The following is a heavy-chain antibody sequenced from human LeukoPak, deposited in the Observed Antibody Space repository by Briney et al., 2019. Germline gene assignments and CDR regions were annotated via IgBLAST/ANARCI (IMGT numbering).Heavy chain of an antibody. V-gene: IGHV4-34*01. J-gene: IGHJ4*02. Sequence: SETLSLTCAVYGGSFSGNYWSWIRQPPGKGLEWIGEINHSGSTNYNPSLKSRVTISVDTSKNQISLTLTSVTAADTAVYYCARAAASPVYYFDYWGQGTQVTVSS. CDR3: ARAAASPVYYFDY. CDR1: GGSFSGNY. D-gene: IGHD2-15*01. CDR2: INHSGST.